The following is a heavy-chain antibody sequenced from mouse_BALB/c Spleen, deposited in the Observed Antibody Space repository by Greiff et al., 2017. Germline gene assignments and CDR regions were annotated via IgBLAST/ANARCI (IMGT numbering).Heavy chain of an antibody. D-gene: IGHD4-1*01. Sequence: VQLQQSGAELVRPGTSVKVSCKASGYAFTNYLIEWVKQRPGQGLEWIGVINPGSGGTNYNEKFKGKATLTADKSSSTAYMQHSSLTSEDSAVYVCARSYWDGGFDYWGQGTTLTVSS. J-gene: IGHJ2*01. CDR3: ARSYWDGGFDY. CDR2: INPGSGGT. CDR1: GYAFTNYL. V-gene: IGHV1-54*01.